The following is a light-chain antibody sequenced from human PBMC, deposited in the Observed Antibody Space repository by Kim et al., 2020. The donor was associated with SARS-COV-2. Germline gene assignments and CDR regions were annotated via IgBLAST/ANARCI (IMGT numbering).Light chain of an antibody. CDR3: QQYNSYWT. CDR2: KAS. CDR1: QRISSW. Sequence: DIQMTQSPSTLSASIGDRVTITCRASQRISSWLAWYQQKPGKAPKVLIYKASSLESGVPSRFSGSGSGTEFTLTISSLQPDDFATYYCQQYNSYWTFGQGTKVDIK. V-gene: IGKV1-5*03. J-gene: IGKJ1*01.